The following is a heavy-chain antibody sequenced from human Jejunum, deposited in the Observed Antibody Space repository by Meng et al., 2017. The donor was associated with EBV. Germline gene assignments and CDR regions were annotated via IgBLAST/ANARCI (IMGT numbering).Heavy chain of an antibody. J-gene: IGHJ4*02. D-gene: IGHD1-26*01. CDR3: AKDEGYSGSYWADH. CDR1: GFTFSGYA. Sequence: VELVGAGGGVVQAGRSLRLSWAAFGFTFSGYAMHWVRQAPGKGLEWVAVISDDGSNKYYVDSVKGRFTISRDNSENSLYLQMNTLRAEDTAVYYCAKDEGYSGSYWADHWGQGTLVTVSS. CDR2: ISDDGSNK. V-gene: IGHV3-30*18.